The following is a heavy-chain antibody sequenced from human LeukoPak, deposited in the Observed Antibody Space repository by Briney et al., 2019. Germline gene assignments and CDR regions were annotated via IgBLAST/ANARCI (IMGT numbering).Heavy chain of an antibody. D-gene: IGHD5-18*01. J-gene: IGHJ6*02. CDR1: GFTFSDYY. V-gene: IGHV3-11*01. CDR3: ARRWLQQGYYYGMDV. Sequence: GGSLRLSCAAAGFTFSDYYMSWIRQAPGKGLEWVSYISSSGSTIYYADSVKGRFTISRDNAKNSLYLQMNSLRAEDTAVYYCARRWLQQGYYYGMDVWGQGTTVTVSS. CDR2: ISSSGSTI.